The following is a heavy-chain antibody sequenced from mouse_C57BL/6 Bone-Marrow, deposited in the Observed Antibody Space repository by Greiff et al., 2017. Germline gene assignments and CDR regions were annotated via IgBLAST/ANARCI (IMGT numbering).Heavy chain of an antibody. D-gene: IGHD1-2*01. J-gene: IGHJ2*01. V-gene: IGHV1-82*01. CDR1: GYAFSSSW. CDR2: IYPGAGDT. Sequence: VKLQESGPELVKPGASVKISCKASGYAFSSSWMNWVKQRPGKGLEWIGRIYPGAGDTNYNGKFKGKATLTADKSSSTAYMQLSSLTSEDSAVXFCAGHYGYDYWGQGTTLTVSS. CDR3: AGHYGYDY.